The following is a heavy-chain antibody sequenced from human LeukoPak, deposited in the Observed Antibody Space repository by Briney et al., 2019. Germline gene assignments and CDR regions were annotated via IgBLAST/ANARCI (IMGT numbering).Heavy chain of an antibody. CDR3: ARTPASGSYYGGSYYFDY. D-gene: IGHD3-10*01. CDR1: GFIFSNFA. V-gene: IGHV3-23*01. CDR2: VSDGGGTT. J-gene: IGHJ4*02. Sequence: GGSLRLSCAASGFIFSNFAMTWVRQAPGKGLEWVSTVSDGGGTTYYADSVNGRFTISRDNSKRTLYLQMNSLRAEDTAVYYCARTPASGSYYGGSYYFDYWGQGTLVTVSS.